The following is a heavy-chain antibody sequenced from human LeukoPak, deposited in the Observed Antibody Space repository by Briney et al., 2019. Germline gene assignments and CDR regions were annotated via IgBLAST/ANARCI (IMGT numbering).Heavy chain of an antibody. CDR2: IFYSGST. V-gene: IGHV4-59*01. CDR3: ARGSPLMAGIYNFDC. CDR1: SGSISGYY. Sequence: SETLSLTCSVSSGSISGYYWNWIRQPPGKGLEWIGQIFYSGSTTYNPSLKSPVTISVDTPKNQFSLKVRSVTAADTAVYYCARGSPLMAGIYNFDCWGQGRLVTVSS. D-gene: IGHD6-19*01. J-gene: IGHJ4*02.